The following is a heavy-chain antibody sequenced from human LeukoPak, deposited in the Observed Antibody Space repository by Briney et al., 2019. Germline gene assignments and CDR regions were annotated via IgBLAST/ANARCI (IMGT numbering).Heavy chain of an antibody. Sequence: GGSLRLSCAASGFSVSNNHVTWVRQAPGKGLEWVSAISNSGTTYYADSVKGRLTISRDNSKNTVYLQMNSLRAEDTAVYYCAGFGGNSFWGPGTLVTVSS. CDR3: AGFGGNSF. CDR2: ISNSGTT. J-gene: IGHJ4*02. CDR1: GFSVSNNH. D-gene: IGHD4-23*01. V-gene: IGHV3-66*01.